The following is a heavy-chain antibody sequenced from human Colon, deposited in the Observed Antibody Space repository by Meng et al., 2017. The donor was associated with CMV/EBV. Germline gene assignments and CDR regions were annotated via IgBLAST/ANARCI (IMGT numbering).Heavy chain of an antibody. D-gene: IGHD5-18*01. Sequence: SETLSLTCAVYGGSFSGYYWSWIRQRPGKGLEWIGEINHSGSTNYNPSLKSRVTISVDTSKNQFSLKLSSVTAADTAVYYCARGQKRGYSYGYYYYYGMDVWGQGTTVTVSS. CDR1: GGSFSGYY. J-gene: IGHJ6*02. V-gene: IGHV4-34*01. CDR2: INHSGST. CDR3: ARGQKRGYSYGYYYYYGMDV.